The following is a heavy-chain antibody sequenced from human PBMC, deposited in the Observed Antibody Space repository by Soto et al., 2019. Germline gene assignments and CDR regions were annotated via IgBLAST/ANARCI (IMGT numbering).Heavy chain of an antibody. Sequence: GGSLRLSCAASGFTFSSYGMHWVRQAPGKGLEWVAVIWYDGSNKYYADSVKGRFTISRDNSKNTLYLQMNSLRAEDTAVYYCARDVGQITFFDYWGQGTLVTVSS. CDR2: IWYDGSNK. V-gene: IGHV3-33*01. CDR3: ARDVGQITFFDY. D-gene: IGHD1-26*01. CDR1: GFTFSSYG. J-gene: IGHJ4*02.